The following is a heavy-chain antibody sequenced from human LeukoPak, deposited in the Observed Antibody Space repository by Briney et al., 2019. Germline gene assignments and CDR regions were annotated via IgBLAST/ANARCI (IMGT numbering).Heavy chain of an antibody. J-gene: IGHJ6*03. CDR1: GVSISSSNSY. CDR2: IYYSGST. V-gene: IGHV4-39*07. D-gene: IGHD3-16*01. Sequence: SETLSLTCTVSGVSISSSNSYWGWIRQPPGKGLEWIGSIYYSGSTYYNPSLKSRVTISVDTSKNQFSLKLSSVTAADTAVYYCARETSQKGAHYMDVWGKGTTITISS. CDR3: ARETSQKGAHYMDV.